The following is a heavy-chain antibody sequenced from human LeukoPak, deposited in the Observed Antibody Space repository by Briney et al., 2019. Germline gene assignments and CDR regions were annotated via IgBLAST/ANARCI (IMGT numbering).Heavy chain of an antibody. D-gene: IGHD3-22*01. CDR3: AISPYYYDSSGYSPLIPPTI. CDR1: GGSIGSSSYY. J-gene: IGHJ3*02. Sequence: SETLSLTCTVSGGSIGSSSYYWGWIRQPPGKGLEWIGSIYYSGSTYYNPSLKSRVTISVDTSKNQFSLKLSSVTAADTAVYYCAISPYYYDSSGYSPLIPPTIWGQGTMVTVSS. V-gene: IGHV4-39*01. CDR2: IYYSGST.